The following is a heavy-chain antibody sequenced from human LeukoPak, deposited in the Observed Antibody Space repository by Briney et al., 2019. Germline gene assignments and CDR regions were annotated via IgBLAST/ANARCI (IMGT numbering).Heavy chain of an antibody. CDR3: ASVTRYSGYEETFDI. D-gene: IGHD5-12*01. Sequence: GGSLRLSCAASGFTFSSYWMSWVRQAPGKGLEWAANIKQDGSEKYYVDSVKGRFTISRDNAKNSLYLQMNSLRAEDTAVYYCASVTRYSGYEETFDIWGQGTMVTVSS. CDR1: GFTFSSYW. V-gene: IGHV3-7*01. J-gene: IGHJ3*02. CDR2: IKQDGSEK.